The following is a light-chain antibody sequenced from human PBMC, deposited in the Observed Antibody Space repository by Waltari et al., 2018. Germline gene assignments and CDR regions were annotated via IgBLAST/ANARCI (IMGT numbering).Light chain of an antibody. CDR3: QSYDSSLSGSTV. V-gene: IGLV1-40*01. CDR1: SSNIGAGYD. CDR2: GNS. J-gene: IGLJ2*01. Sequence: QSVLTQPPSVSGAPGQRVTISCTGSSSNIGAGYDVHWYQQLPGTAPKLLSYGNSHRPSGVPDRFSGSKSGTSASLAITGLQAEDEADYYCQSYDSSLSGSTVFGGGTKLTVL.